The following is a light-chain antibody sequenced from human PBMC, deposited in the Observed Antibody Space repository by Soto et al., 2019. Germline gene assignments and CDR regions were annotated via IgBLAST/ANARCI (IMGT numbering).Light chain of an antibody. CDR2: GAS. Sequence: EIVLTQSPGTLSLSPGERATLSFRASQSVSSNLAWYQQKPGQAPRLLIYGASTRATGVPGRFSGSGSATEFTLTISSLQSEDFAVYYCQQYNNWPPLTFGGGTKVDIK. J-gene: IGKJ4*01. V-gene: IGKV3-15*01. CDR3: QQYNNWPPLT. CDR1: QSVSSN.